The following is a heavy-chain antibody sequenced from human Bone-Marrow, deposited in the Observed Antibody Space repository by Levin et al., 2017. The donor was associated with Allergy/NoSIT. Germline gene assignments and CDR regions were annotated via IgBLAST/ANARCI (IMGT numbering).Heavy chain of an antibody. J-gene: IGHJ4*02. CDR1: GGSISSGGYY. CDR3: ARATGPNCSSTSGLADY. V-gene: IGHV4-31*03. Sequence: SETLSLTCTVSGGSISSGGYYWSWIRQHPGKGLEWIGYIYYSGSTYYNPSLKSRVTISVDTSKNQFSLKLSSVTAADTAVYYCARATGPNCSSTSGLADYWGQGTLVTVSS. D-gene: IGHD2-2*01. CDR2: IYYSGST.